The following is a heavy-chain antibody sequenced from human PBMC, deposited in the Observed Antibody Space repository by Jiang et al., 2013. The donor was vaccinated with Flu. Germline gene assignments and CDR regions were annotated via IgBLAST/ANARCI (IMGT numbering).Heavy chain of an antibody. D-gene: IGHD2/OR15-2a*01. V-gene: IGHV3-48*01. CDR3: ARESSTDYFLDY. J-gene: IGHJ4*02. CDR2: ISSSSRTI. Sequence: VQLVESGGGLVQPGGSLRLSCAASGFTFSTYSMIWVRQSPGKGLEWVSYISSSSRTINYADSVKGRFTISRDNAKKSLYLQMNSLRAEDTAVYSCARESSTDYFLDYWGQGTLVTVSS. CDR1: GFTFSTYS.